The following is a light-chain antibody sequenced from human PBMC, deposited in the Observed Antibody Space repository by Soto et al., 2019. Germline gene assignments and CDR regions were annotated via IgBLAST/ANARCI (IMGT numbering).Light chain of an antibody. V-gene: IGKV4-1*01. J-gene: IGKJ4*01. CDR2: WAS. Sequence: DIVMTQSPDSLAVSLGERATIKCRSSQTILKSSIKKNSLAWYQQKPGQPPRLLIYWASTRDSGVPDRLSGSGSGTDFTLTITRLQAEDVAVYYGQQYYSSSLTFGGGTKVEIK. CDR3: QQYYSSSLT. CDR1: QTILKSSIKKNS.